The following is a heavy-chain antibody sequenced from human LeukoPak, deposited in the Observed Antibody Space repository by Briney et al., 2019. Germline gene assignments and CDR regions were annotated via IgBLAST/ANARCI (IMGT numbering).Heavy chain of an antibody. J-gene: IGHJ5*02. CDR2: ISGSGAST. CDR1: GFTFSSYA. CDR3: AKDYSSSSVVWFDP. Sequence: PGGSLRLSCAASGFTFSSYAMSWVRQAPGKGLEWVSAISGSGASTYYADSVKGRFTISRDNSKNTLYLQMNSLRAEDTAVYYCAKDYSSSSVVWFDPWGQGTLVAVSS. D-gene: IGHD6-6*01. V-gene: IGHV3-23*01.